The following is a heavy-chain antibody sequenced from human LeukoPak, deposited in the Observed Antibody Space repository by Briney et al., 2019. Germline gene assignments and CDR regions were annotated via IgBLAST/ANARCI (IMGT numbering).Heavy chain of an antibody. V-gene: IGHV3-21*01. D-gene: IGHD6-13*01. CDR3: ARHTDWYSSSWYAIDY. J-gene: IGHJ4*02. CDR1: GFTFSIYS. CDR2: ISSSSSYI. Sequence: GGSLRLSCAASGFTFSIYSMNWVRQAPGKGLEWVSSISSSSSYIYYADSVKGRFTISRDNAKNSLYLQMNSLRAEDTAVYYCARHTDWYSSSWYAIDYWGQGTLVTVSS.